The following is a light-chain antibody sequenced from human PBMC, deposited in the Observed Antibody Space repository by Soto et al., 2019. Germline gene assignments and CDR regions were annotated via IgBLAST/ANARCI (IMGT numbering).Light chain of an antibody. Sequence: DIVLTQSPGTLSLSVGERVTLSCRASQSVSSYLAWYQQTPGQAPRLLIYDTSNRATGTPDRFSGSGSGTAFTRTISRLEPEDFTVSYCQQYVSSLLTFGGGTTVEIK. CDR1: QSVSSY. CDR2: DTS. V-gene: IGKV3-20*01. CDR3: QQYVSSLLT. J-gene: IGKJ4*01.